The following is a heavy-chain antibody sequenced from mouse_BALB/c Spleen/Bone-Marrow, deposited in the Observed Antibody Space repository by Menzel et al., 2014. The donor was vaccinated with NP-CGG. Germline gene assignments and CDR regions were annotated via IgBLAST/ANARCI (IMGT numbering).Heavy chain of an antibody. V-gene: IGHV2-9*02. CDR1: GFSLTSYG. J-gene: IGHJ1*01. CDR3: ARDRFDV. Sequence: QVQLQQSGPGLVAPSQRLSITCTVSGFSLTSYGVHWVRQPPGKGLEWLGVIWAGGSTNYNSALMSRLSISKDNSKSQVFLKMNSLQTDDTAMYYCARDRFDVWGAGTTVTVSS. CDR2: IWAGGST.